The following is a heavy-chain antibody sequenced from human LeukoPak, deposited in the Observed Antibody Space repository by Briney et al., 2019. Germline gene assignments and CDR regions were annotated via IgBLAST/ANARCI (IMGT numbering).Heavy chain of an antibody. CDR3: AKGLVGDYVPYYFDY. D-gene: IGHD4-17*01. J-gene: IGHJ4*02. CDR1: GFTFSSYG. V-gene: IGHV3-23*01. Sequence: PGGSLRLSCAASGFTFSSYGMSWVRQAPGKGLEWVSAISGSGGSTYYADSVKGRFTISRDNSKNTLYLQMNSLRAEDTAVYYCAKGLVGDYVPYYFDYWGQGTLVTVSS. CDR2: ISGSGGST.